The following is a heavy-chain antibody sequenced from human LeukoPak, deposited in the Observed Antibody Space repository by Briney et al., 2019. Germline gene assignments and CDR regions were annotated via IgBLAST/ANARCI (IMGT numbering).Heavy chain of an antibody. CDR3: ARGIWSATRVDYYLDN. CDR2: INAGNGHT. V-gene: IGHV1-3*01. CDR1: GYTFGGYA. Sequence: GASVKVSCKASGYTFGGYAIHWVRQAPGQRFEWMGWINAGNGHTKYSQNFQGRVTITRDSSANIVYMDVSSLTSEDTAVYYCARGIWSATRVDYYLDNWGRGTLVTVSS. D-gene: IGHD5-24*01. J-gene: IGHJ4*02.